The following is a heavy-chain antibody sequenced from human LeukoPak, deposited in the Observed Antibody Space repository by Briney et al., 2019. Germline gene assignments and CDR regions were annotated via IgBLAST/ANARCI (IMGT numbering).Heavy chain of an antibody. CDR1: GFTVSINY. Sequence: GGPLRLPCSPSGFTVSINYMSWVPPPPGKGLEGFAILSSGGYTYYADCVKGRFTISRDNSKTTLYLQMNSLRAEDTAVYYCARDGGGSYFNPSYYFDYWGQGTLVTVSS. V-gene: IGHV3-66*01. D-gene: IGHD1-26*01. CDR2: LSSGGYT. J-gene: IGHJ4*02. CDR3: ARDGGGSYFNPSYYFDY.